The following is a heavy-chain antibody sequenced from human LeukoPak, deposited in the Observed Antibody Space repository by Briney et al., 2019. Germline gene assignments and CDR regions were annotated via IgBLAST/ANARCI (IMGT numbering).Heavy chain of an antibody. J-gene: IGHJ5*02. D-gene: IGHD3-22*01. CDR1: GGSISSGDYY. Sequence: SETLSLTCTVSGGSISSGDYYWSWIRQPPGKGLEWIGYIYYSGSTYYNPSLKSRVTISVDTSKNQFSLKLSSVTAADTAVYYCARDLRGGSGYPLLFDPWGQGTLVTVSS. V-gene: IGHV4-30-4*01. CDR3: ARDLRGGSGYPLLFDP. CDR2: IYYSGST.